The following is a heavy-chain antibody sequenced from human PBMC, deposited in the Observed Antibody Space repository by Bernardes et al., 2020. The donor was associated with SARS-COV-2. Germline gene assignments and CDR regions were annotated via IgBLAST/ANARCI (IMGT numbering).Heavy chain of an antibody. CDR1: GFTFSRYE. CDR2: ISSNGGST. Sequence: GGSLRLSCSASGFTFSRYEMHWVRQAPGKGLEYVSGISSNGGSTYYADSVKGRFTISRDNSKNTLYLQMSSLRAEDTAVYYCVKGLESSSSYCDWFDPWGQGTLVTVSS. CDR3: VKGLESSSSYCDWFDP. J-gene: IGHJ5*02. D-gene: IGHD6-6*01. V-gene: IGHV3-64D*06.